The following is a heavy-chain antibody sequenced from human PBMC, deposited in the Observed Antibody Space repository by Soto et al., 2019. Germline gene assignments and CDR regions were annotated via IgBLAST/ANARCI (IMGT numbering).Heavy chain of an antibody. CDR2: INPNSGGT. J-gene: IGHJ6*02. Sequence: ASVKVSCKASGYTFTGYYMHWVRQAPGQGLEWMGWINPNSGGTNYAQKFQGRVTMTRGTSISTAYMELSRLRSDDTAVYYCARDDAIFGVVPSYGMDVWGQGTTVTVSS. CDR3: ARDDAIFGVVPSYGMDV. V-gene: IGHV1-2*02. CDR1: GYTFTGYY. D-gene: IGHD3-3*01.